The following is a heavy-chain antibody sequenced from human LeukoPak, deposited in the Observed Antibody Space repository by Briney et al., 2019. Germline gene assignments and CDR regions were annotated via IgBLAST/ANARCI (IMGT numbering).Heavy chain of an antibody. J-gene: IGHJ4*02. D-gene: IGHD3-22*01. CDR3: AKQAYDSPRTDFDY. Sequence: GGSLRLSCAASGFTFSNTNMNWVRQAPGKGLEWVSGVSTSGGSTYYADSVKGRFTISRDNSKNTLHLQMNSLRAEDTAIYYCAKQAYDSPRTDFDYWGQGTLVTVSS. CDR1: GFTFSNTN. V-gene: IGHV3-23*01. CDR2: VSTSGGST.